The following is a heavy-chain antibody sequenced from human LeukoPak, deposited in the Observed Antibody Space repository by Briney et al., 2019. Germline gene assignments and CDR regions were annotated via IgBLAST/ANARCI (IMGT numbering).Heavy chain of an antibody. Sequence: GGSLRLSCAASGFTFSSFAMSWVRQAPGKGLEWVSVSLISGSGADSGGSTYYADSVKGRFTISRDDSNNTLYLQMSSLRVEDTAVYYCAKHRSGIAASGSNYWGQGALVSVSS. CDR1: GFTFSSFA. V-gene: IGHV3-23*01. CDR3: AKHRSGIAASGSNY. J-gene: IGHJ4*02. D-gene: IGHD6-13*01. CDR2: ISGSGADSGGST.